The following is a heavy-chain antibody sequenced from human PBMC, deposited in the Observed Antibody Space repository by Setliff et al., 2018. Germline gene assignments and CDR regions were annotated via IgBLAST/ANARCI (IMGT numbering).Heavy chain of an antibody. Sequence: GGSLRLSCATSGLTHSSYWMHWVRQAPGKGLLWVSRYDSYGSNKYYADSVKGRFTISRDNSKNTLYLQMNSLRAEDTAVYYCAREQSNYDFWSGYYGSYYYYMDVWGKGTTVTVSS. D-gene: IGHD3-3*01. V-gene: IGHV3-74*01. CDR2: YDSYGSNK. J-gene: IGHJ6*03. CDR1: GLTHSSYW. CDR3: AREQSNYDFWSGYYGSYYYYMDV.